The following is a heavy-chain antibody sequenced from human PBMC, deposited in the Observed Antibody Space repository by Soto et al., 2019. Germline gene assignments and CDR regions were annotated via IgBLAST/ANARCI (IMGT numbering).Heavy chain of an antibody. CDR1: GGSISSSSNH. CDR2: IYYSENT. J-gene: IGHJ4*02. Sequence: SETLSLTCTVSGGSISSSSNHWGWIRQPPGKGLEWIGNIYYSENTYYNPSLKSRVTISVDTSKNQFSLKLSSVTAADTAVYYCARRPKRGSFAWCFDYWGQGTLVTVSS. CDR3: ARRPKRGSFAWCFDY. V-gene: IGHV4-39*01. D-gene: IGHD1-26*01.